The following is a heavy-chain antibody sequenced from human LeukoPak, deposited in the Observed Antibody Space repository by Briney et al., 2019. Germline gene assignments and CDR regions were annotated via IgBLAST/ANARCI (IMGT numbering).Heavy chain of an antibody. CDR2: INPHSGGT. CDR1: GYTFTGYY. CDR3: ARVFRLELEQIESFDY. V-gene: IGHV1-2*02. D-gene: IGHD1-7*01. Sequence: ASVKVSCKASGYTFTGYYVHWVRQAPGQGLEWMGWINPHSGGTNYAQKFQGRVTMTRDTSISPVYMDLSRLTSDDTAVYYCARVFRLELEQIESFDYWGQGTMVTVSS. J-gene: IGHJ4*02.